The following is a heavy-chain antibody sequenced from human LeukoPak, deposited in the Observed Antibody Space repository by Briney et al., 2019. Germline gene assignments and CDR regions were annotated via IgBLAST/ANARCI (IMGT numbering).Heavy chain of an antibody. D-gene: IGHD4-11*01. J-gene: IGHJ3*02. CDR3: AGDYGNYEGIFDI. V-gene: IGHV4-59*12. CDR2: IYYSGIT. CDR1: GGSIGNFY. Sequence: SETLSLTCTVSGGSIGNFYWSWIRQPPGKGLEWIGYIYYSGITKYNPSLKSRVTISVDTSKNQFSLKLTSVTAADTAVYYCAGDYGNYEGIFDIWGQGEWSPSLQ.